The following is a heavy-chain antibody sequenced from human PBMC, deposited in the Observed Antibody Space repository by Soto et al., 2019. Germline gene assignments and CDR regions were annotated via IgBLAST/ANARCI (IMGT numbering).Heavy chain of an antibody. CDR1: GFTFSTYT. D-gene: IGHD3-22*01. V-gene: IGHV3-30-3*01. CDR3: ARGSQYYYDGSGPLDC. CDR2: ISYDGSNN. Sequence: GGSLRLSCAASGFTFSTYTIHWVRQAPGKGLEWVALISYDGSNNYYADSVKGRFTISRDNSKNTLYLQMTSLRAGDTAVYFCARGSQYYYDGSGPLDCWGQGTLGTVSA. J-gene: IGHJ4*02.